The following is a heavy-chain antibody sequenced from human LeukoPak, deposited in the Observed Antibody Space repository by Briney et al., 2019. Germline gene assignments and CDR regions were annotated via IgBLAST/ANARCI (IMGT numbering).Heavy chain of an antibody. Sequence: SETLSLTCAIYGGSFTDYYWSWIRQFPGKGLEWIGEISHSGNTNLNPSLESRVTISMGTSNYQFSLKLTSVTAADTAVYYCARGSRLPLDYWGQGSLVTVSS. V-gene: IGHV4-34*01. CDR1: GGSFTDYY. D-gene: IGHD4-11*01. CDR2: ISHSGNT. CDR3: ARGSRLPLDY. J-gene: IGHJ4*02.